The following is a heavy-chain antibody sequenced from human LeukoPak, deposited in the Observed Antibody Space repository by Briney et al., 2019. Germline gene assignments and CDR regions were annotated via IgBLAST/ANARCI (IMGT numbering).Heavy chain of an antibody. CDR1: RGSISRSSYY. D-gene: IGHD2-8*01. CDR3: GRHLYDTNNYYFFYYMDV. V-gene: IGHV4-39*01. CDR2: IYYSGTHYGGTA. J-gene: IGHJ6*03. Sequence: SETLSLTCDVSRGSISRSSYYWGWIRQSPGKGLEGIGSIYYSGTHYGGTAYYNPSLKSRVTISVDTSKNQFSLRLSSVTAADTSVYYCGRHLYDTNNYYFFYYMDVWGKGTTVTVSS.